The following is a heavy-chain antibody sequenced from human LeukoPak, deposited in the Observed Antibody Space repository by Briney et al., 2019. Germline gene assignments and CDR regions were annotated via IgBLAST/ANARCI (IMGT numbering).Heavy chain of an antibody. CDR3: ARDPRYDAFDI. J-gene: IGHJ3*02. Sequence: GGSLRLSCAASGFTFSSYSMNWVRQAPGKGLEWVANIKQDGSEKYYVDSVKGRFTISRDNAKNSLYLQMNSLRAEDTAVYYCARDPRYDAFDIWGQGTMVTVSS. CDR1: GFTFSSYS. CDR2: IKQDGSEK. D-gene: IGHD3-16*02. V-gene: IGHV3-7*01.